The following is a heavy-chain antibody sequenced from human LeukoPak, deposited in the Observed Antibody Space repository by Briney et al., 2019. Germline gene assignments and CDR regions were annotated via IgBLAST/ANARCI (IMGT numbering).Heavy chain of an antibody. CDR3: AKRDTNGRYYFNY. D-gene: IGHD2-8*01. V-gene: IGHV3-23*01. Sequence: GGSLRLSCAASGFTFRSYAMSWVRQAPWKGLDWVSAISSGGDATYYADSVKGRFTISRDNSKNTLYLQMNSLRAEDTAVYYCAKRDTNGRYYFNYWGQGALVTVSS. CDR1: GFTFRSYA. CDR2: ISSGGDAT. J-gene: IGHJ4*02.